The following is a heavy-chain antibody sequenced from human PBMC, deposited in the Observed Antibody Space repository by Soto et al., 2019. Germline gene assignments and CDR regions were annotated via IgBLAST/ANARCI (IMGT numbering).Heavy chain of an antibody. J-gene: IGHJ3*02. D-gene: IGHD4-17*01. CDR3: ARSAYGDYEGHDAFDI. CDR1: GFTLISHG. V-gene: IGHV3-33*01. Sequence: QVQLVESGGGVVQPGKSLRLSCEASGFTLISHGMHWVRQAPGKGLEWVAVIWNDGSYKYYRDSVKGRFTISRDDSKNTLYLQMDSLRVEDTAFYYCARSAYGDYEGHDAFDIWGQGTMVTVSS. CDR2: IWNDGSYK.